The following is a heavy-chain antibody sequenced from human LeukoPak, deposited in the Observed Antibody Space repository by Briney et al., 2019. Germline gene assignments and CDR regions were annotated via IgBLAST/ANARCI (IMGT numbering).Heavy chain of an antibody. J-gene: IGHJ4*02. D-gene: IGHD6-19*01. CDR3: AKDVAV. CDR1: GFTFSIYG. V-gene: IGHV3-30*02. Sequence: GGSLRLSCAASGFTFSIYGMHWVPQAPGRGGEWVAFIRYVGSNKYYADSVKGRFTISRDNSKNTLYLQMNSLRSEDTAVYYCAKDVAVWGQGTLVTVSS. CDR2: IRYVGSNK.